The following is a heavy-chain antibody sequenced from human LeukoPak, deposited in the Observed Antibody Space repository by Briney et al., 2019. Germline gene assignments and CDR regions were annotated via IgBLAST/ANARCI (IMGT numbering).Heavy chain of an antibody. J-gene: IGHJ4*02. Sequence: SVKVSRKASGDTFSSDAINWVRQAPGQGLERMRKIITIFGTSNYAQKFQGRVTITAGESTTTADMELSSLRSEDTAVYYCARDAGRHYFDYWGQGTLVTVSS. CDR3: ARDAGRHYFDY. CDR2: IITIFGTS. CDR1: GDTFSSDA. V-gene: IGHV1-69*13.